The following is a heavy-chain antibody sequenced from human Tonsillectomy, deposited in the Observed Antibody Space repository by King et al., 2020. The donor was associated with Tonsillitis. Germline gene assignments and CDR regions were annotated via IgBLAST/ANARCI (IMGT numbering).Heavy chain of an antibody. CDR1: GFTFSSYG. D-gene: IGHD1-1*01. J-gene: IGHJ2*01. CDR3: ARKNAWYFAL. V-gene: IGHV3-33*08. Sequence: VQLVESGGGVVQPGRSLRLSCVVSGFTFSSYGMHWVRQAPGKGLEWVAGIWYDGSNRDYVDSVKGRFTISRDDSKNTLYLQMNSLRAEDTAVYYCARKNAWYFALWGRRTPVTVSA. CDR2: IWYDGSNR.